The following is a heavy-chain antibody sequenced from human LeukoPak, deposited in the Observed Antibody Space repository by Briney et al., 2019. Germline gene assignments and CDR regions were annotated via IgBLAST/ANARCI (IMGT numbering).Heavy chain of an antibody. D-gene: IGHD6-19*01. CDR1: GYTFTGYY. Sequence: ASVKVSCKASGYTFTGYYMHWVRQAPRQGLEWMGRINPSSGGTNYAQKFQGRVTMTRDTSISTAYMELSRLRSDDTAVYYCASQHPIGIAVAVTHYWGQGTLVTVSS. V-gene: IGHV1-2*06. J-gene: IGHJ4*02. CDR3: ASQHPIGIAVAVTHY. CDR2: INPSSGGT.